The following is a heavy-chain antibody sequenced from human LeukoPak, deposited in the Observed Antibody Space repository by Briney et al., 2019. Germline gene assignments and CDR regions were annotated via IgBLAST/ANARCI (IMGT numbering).Heavy chain of an antibody. CDR3: ASGSRYYDILTGYYPFDY. Sequence: GGSLRLSCAASGFTFSSYGMHWVRQAPGKGLEWVAVISYDGSNKYYADSVKGRFTISRDNSKNTLYLQMNSLRAEDTAVYYCASGSRYYDILTGYYPFDYWGQGTLVTVSS. CDR2: ISYDGSNK. J-gene: IGHJ4*02. V-gene: IGHV3-30*03. CDR1: GFTFSSYG. D-gene: IGHD3-9*01.